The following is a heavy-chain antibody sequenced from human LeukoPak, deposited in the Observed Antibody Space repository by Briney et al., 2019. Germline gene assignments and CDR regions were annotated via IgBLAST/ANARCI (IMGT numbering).Heavy chain of an antibody. V-gene: IGHV4-59*01. Sequence: SETLSLTCTVSGGSISSYYWSWIRQPPGKGLEWIGYIYYSGSTNYNPSLKSRVTISVDTSKNQFSLKLSSVTAADTAVYYCARGKYSSSWFWFDPWGQGTLVTVSS. CDR3: ARGKYSSSWFWFDP. D-gene: IGHD6-13*01. J-gene: IGHJ5*02. CDR1: GGSISSYY. CDR2: IYYSGST.